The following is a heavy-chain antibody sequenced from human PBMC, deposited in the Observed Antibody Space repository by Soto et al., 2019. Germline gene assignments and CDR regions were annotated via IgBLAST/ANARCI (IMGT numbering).Heavy chain of an antibody. CDR1: GYTLTELS. V-gene: IGHV1-24*01. Sequence: ASVKVSCKVSGYTLTELSMHWVRQAPGKGLEWMGGFDPEDGETIYAQKFQGRVTMTEDTSTDTAYMELSSLRSEYTAVYYCARAEYSSSMRARRYYYYGMDVWGQGTTVTVSS. D-gene: IGHD6-6*01. CDR3: ARAEYSSSMRARRYYYYGMDV. J-gene: IGHJ6*02. CDR2: FDPEDGET.